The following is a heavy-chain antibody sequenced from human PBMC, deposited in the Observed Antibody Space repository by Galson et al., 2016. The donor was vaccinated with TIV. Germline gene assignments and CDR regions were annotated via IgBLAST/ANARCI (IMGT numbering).Heavy chain of an antibody. CDR3: AKDEAYYFYHY. CDR1: GYLFTAYN. D-gene: IGHD2/OR15-2a*01. CDR2: INPDTGGT. Sequence: SVKVSCKASGYLFTAYNIYWVRQAPGQGLEWMGWINPDTGGTKSAQMFRGRVAMTRDTSISTAYLELSNLRSDDTAIYYCAKDEAYYFYHYWGQGTLVTVST. J-gene: IGHJ4*02. V-gene: IGHV1-2*02.